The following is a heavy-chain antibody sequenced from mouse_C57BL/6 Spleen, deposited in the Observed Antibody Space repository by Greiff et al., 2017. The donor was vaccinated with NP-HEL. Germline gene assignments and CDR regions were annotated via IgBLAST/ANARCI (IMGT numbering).Heavy chain of an antibody. CDR2: INPSTGGT. J-gene: IGHJ4*01. Sequence: EVQLQQSGPELVKPGASVKISCKASGYSFTGYYMNWVKQSPEKSLEWIGEINPSTGGTTYNQKFKAKATLTVDKSSSTAYMQLSSLTSEDSAVYFCARERALYAMDYWGQGTSVTVSS. D-gene: IGHD3-3*01. CDR1: GYSFTGYY. CDR3: ARERALYAMDY. V-gene: IGHV1-42*01.